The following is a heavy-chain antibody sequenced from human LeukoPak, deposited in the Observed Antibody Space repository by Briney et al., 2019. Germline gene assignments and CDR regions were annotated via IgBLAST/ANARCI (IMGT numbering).Heavy chain of an antibody. J-gene: IGHJ4*02. V-gene: IGHV4-30-4*08. CDR1: GGSISSGDYY. D-gene: IGHD1-26*01. Sequence: SETLSLTCTVSGGSISSGDYYWSWIRQPPGKGLEWIGYIYYSGSTYYNPSLKSRVTISVDTSKNQFSLKLSSVTAADTAVYYCARGYSGSYYFDYWGQGTLITVSS. CDR3: ARGYSGSYYFDY. CDR2: IYYSGST.